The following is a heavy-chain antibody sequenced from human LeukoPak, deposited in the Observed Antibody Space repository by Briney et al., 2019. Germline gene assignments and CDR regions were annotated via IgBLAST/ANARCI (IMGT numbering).Heavy chain of an antibody. CDR2: ISNSGST. V-gene: IGHV4-61*01. D-gene: IGHD1-26*01. J-gene: IGHJ5*02. CDR3: ARSRAFNSGAFDP. CDR1: GGSVNRGTFF. Sequence: SETLSLTCAVSGGSVNRGTFFWTWIRQPPGKGLEWIGYISNSGSTNYNPSLKSRVTISSDTSKNQFSLRLNSVTAADTAVYYCARSRAFNSGAFDPWGQGSLVTVSS.